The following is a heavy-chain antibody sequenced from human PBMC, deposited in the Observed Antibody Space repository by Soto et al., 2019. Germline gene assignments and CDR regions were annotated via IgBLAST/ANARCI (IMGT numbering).Heavy chain of an antibody. Sequence: GGSLRLSCAASGFPFSSYSMNWVRQAPGKGLEWVSSISSSSSYIYYADSVKGRFTISRDNAKNSLYLQMNSLRAEDTAVYYCARRVNNYDFWSGSWRYWGQGTLVTVSS. V-gene: IGHV3-21*01. CDR1: GFPFSSYS. J-gene: IGHJ4*02. CDR2: ISSSSSYI. D-gene: IGHD3-3*01. CDR3: ARRVNNYDFWSGSWRY.